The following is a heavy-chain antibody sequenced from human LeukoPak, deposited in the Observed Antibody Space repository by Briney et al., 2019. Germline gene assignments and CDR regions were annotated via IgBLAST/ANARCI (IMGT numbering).Heavy chain of an antibody. V-gene: IGHV4-34*01. Sequence: SETLSLTCAVYGGSFSGYYWSWIRQPPGKGLEWIGEINHSGSTNYNPSLKSRVTISVDTSKNQFSLKLSSVTAADTAVYYCARHGNQDSRSYPLDYWGQGILVTVSS. CDR3: ARHGNQDSRSYPLDY. CDR2: INHSGST. CDR1: GGSFSGYY. D-gene: IGHD3-10*01. J-gene: IGHJ4*02.